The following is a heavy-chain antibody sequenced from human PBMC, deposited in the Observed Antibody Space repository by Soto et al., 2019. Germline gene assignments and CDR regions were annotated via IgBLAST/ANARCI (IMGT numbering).Heavy chain of an antibody. Sequence: ESGGGLVKPGGSLRLSCAASGFTFNSYSMNWVRQAPGKGLEWVSSISPSGRSIYYADSVKGRFTSSRDSANNSLYLQMNSLRAEDTAVYYCARTLRAVSGLDSFDIWGQGTMVAVSS. V-gene: IGHV3-21*01. J-gene: IGHJ3*02. D-gene: IGHD6-19*01. CDR2: ISPSGRSI. CDR3: ARTLRAVSGLDSFDI. CDR1: GFTFNSYS.